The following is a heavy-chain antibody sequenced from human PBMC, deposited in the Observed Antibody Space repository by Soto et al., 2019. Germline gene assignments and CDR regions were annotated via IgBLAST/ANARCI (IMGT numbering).Heavy chain of an antibody. CDR2: IIPIFGTA. Sequence: QVQLVQSGAEVKKPGSSVKVSCKASGGTFSSYAISWVRQAPGQGLEWMGGIIPIFGTANYAQKFQGRVTIXXDXSXXTAYMELSSLRSEDTAVYYCARGAVVVVANPWFDPWGQGTLVTVSS. J-gene: IGHJ5*02. D-gene: IGHD2-15*01. CDR3: ARGAVVVVANPWFDP. V-gene: IGHV1-69*12. CDR1: GGTFSSYA.